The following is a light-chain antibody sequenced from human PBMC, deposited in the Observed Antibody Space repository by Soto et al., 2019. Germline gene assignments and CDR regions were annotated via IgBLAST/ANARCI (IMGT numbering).Light chain of an antibody. V-gene: IGKV1-39*01. CDR2: AAS. J-gene: IGKJ2*01. CDR1: KSISSY. Sequence: DIQMTQSPSSLSASVGDRVTITCRASKSISSYLNWYQQKPGKAPKLLIYAASSLQSGVPSRFSGSASGTDCTLTISSLQPEDVATFYWQQIYSTPSPFGQGTKLEIK. CDR3: QQIYSTPSP.